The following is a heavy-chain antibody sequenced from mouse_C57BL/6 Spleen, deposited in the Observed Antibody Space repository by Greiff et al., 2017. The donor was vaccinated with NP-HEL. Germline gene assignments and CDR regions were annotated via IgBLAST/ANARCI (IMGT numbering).Heavy chain of an antibody. D-gene: IGHD1-1*01. Sequence: QVQLQQPGAELVKPGASVKLSCKASGYTFTSYWMHWVKQRPGQGLEWIGMIHPNSGSTNYNEKFKSKATLTVDKSSSTAYMQLSSLTSEDSAVYYCARRGYGSSYVAYWGQGTTLTVSS. CDR3: ARRGYGSSYVAY. J-gene: IGHJ2*01. CDR2: IHPNSGST. CDR1: GYTFTSYW. V-gene: IGHV1-64*01.